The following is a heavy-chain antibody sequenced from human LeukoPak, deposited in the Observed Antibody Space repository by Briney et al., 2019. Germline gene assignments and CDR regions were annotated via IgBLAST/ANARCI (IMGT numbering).Heavy chain of an antibody. CDR2: ISPSGST. J-gene: IGHJ4*02. V-gene: IGHV4-61*02. D-gene: IGHD4-17*01. CDR1: GDSISSSDNY. CDR3: ARGSVRLDY. Sequence: SETLSLTCTVSGDSISSSDNYWSWIRQPAGKGLEWIGRISPSGSTIYNPSLKSRVTLSVDTPKNQFSLKLTSVTAADTAIYYCARGSVRLDYWGQGTLVTVSS.